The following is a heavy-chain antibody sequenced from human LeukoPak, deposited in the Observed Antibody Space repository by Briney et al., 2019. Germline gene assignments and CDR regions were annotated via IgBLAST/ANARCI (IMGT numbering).Heavy chain of an antibody. D-gene: IGHD2-2*01. CDR3: ARLVMGGYCSSTSCTKYNWFDP. CDR1: GYSFTSYW. CDR2: IYPGDSDT. V-gene: IGHV5-51*01. Sequence: GESLEISCKGSGYSFTSYWIGWVRQMPGKGLEWMGIIYPGDSDTRYSPSFQGQVTISADKSISTAYLQWSSLKASDTAMYYCARLVMGGYCSSTSCTKYNWFDPWGQGTLVTVSS. J-gene: IGHJ5*02.